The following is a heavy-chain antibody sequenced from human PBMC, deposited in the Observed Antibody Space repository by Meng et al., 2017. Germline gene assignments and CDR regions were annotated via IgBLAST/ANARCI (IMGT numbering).Heavy chain of an antibody. D-gene: IGHD6-13*01. V-gene: IGHV1-2*06. CDR3: ARDEDISAAGYLLGDF. CDR2: IDPKSDNT. CDR1: GYTFAAYW. J-gene: IGHJ4*02. Sequence: QVVRLRCVPEVKKPGASVKGSCKASGYTFAAYWIQWVRQAPGQGLEWMGRIDPKSDNTHYAQKFQGRVTMTRDTSISTAYMELSGLRSDDTAVYYCARDEDISAAGYLLGDFWGQGTLVTVSS.